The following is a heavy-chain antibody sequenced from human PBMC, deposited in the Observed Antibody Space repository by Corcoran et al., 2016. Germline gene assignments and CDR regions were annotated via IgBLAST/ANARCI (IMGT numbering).Heavy chain of an antibody. Sequence: QVQLVESGGGVVQPGRSLRLSCAASGFTFSSYGMHWVRQAPGKGLEWVAVISYDGSNKYYADSVKGRFTISRDNSKNTLYLQMNSLRAEDTAVYYCAKLSLHYYDSSGTGTDFDYWGQGTLVTVSS. CDR3: AKLSLHYYDSSGTGTDFDY. V-gene: IGHV3-30*18. J-gene: IGHJ4*02. D-gene: IGHD3-22*01. CDR1: GFTFSSYG. CDR2: ISYDGSNK.